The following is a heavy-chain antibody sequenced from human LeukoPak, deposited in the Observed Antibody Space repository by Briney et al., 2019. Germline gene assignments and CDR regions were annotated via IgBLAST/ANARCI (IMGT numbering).Heavy chain of an antibody. D-gene: IGHD3-22*01. CDR3: ARGPYSYDSSGAFDI. J-gene: IGHJ3*02. V-gene: IGHV4-34*01. CDR1: GGSFSGYY. Sequence: PSETLSLTCAVYGGSFSGYYWSWIRQPPGRGLEWIGEINHSGSTNYNPSLKSRVTISVDTSKNQFSLKLSSVTAADTAVYFCARGPYSYDSSGAFDIWGQGTMVTVSS. CDR2: INHSGST.